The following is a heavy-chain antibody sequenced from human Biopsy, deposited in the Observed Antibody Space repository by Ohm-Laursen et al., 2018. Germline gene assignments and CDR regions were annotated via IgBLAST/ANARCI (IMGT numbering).Heavy chain of an antibody. CDR1: GGSIRGSTYY. J-gene: IGHJ4*02. D-gene: IGHD2-21*01. V-gene: IGHV4-39*01. CDR2: IFQNGYT. CDR3: ARGPCGGECPFQYFDS. Sequence: SLTLSLTCNVSGGSIRGSTYYWGWIRQTPGRGLEWIGRIFQNGYTYYNPSLETRVTISVDTSKDQFSLKLTSVAAADTAVYYCARGPCGGECPFQYFDSWGQGTLVTVPS.